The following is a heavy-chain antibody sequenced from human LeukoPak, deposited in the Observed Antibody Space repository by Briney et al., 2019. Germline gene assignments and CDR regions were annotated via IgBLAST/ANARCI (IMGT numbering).Heavy chain of an antibody. V-gene: IGHV3-30*01. CDR3: ARANGRFLEWLLVGYYFDY. CDR1: GFTFSSHA. D-gene: IGHD3-3*01. Sequence: PGRSLRLSCAASGFTFSSHAMHWVRQAPGKGLEWVAVISYDGSNKYYADSVKGRFTISRDNSKNTLYLQMNSLRAEDTAVYYCARANGRFLEWLLVGYYFDYWGQGTLVTVSS. CDR2: ISYDGSNK. J-gene: IGHJ4*02.